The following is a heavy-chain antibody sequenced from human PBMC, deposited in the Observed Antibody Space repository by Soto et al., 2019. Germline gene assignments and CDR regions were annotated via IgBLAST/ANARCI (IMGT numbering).Heavy chain of an antibody. V-gene: IGHV1-46*01. CDR2: INPSGGST. J-gene: IGHJ6*02. D-gene: IGHD3-10*01. CDR1: GYTFTSYY. CDR3: ARGLFPSDYYYGMDV. Sequence: GASVKVSCKASGYTFTSYYMHWVRQAPGQGPEWMGIINPSGGSTSYAQKFQGRVTMTRDTPTSTVYMELSSLRSEDTAVYYCARGLFPSDYYYGMDVWGQGTTVTVSS.